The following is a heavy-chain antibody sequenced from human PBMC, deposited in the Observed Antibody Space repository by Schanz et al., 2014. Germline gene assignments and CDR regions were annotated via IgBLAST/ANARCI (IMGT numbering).Heavy chain of an antibody. J-gene: IGHJ2*01. Sequence: QVQLVQSGAEVKKPGASVKVSCKSSGGTFSSYAISWVRQAPGQGLEWMGWINPNSGDTNYAQKFQGWVTMTRDTSISTAYMEVSRLKSDDTAVYYCARLSVAGRPHVNYWYFDLWGRGTLVTVSS. V-gene: IGHV1-2*04. CDR3: ARLSVAGRPHVNYWYFDL. CDR2: INPNSGDT. CDR1: GGTFSSYA. D-gene: IGHD6-19*01.